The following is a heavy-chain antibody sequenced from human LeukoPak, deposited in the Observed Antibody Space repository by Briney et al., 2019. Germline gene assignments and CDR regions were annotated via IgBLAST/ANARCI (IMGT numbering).Heavy chain of an antibody. CDR3: ARGPAVAGNYYYYMDV. D-gene: IGHD6-19*01. V-gene: IGHV4-34*01. Sequence: PSETLSLTCAVYGGSFSGYYWSWIRQPPGKGLEWIGEINHSGSTNYNPSLKSRVTISVDTSKNQFSLKLSSVTAADTAVYYCARGPAVAGNYYYYMDVWGKGTTVTVSS. CDR2: INHSGST. J-gene: IGHJ6*03. CDR1: GGSFSGYY.